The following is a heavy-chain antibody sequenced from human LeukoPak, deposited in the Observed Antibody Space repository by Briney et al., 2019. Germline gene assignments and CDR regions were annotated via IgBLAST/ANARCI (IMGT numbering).Heavy chain of an antibody. Sequence: GGSLRLSCAASGFXFNNYAINSVRQAPGKGLEWVSAMSVSGGGSYYAHSVRGRFTISRDNSKNTLYLQMNSLRAEDTAVYYCAKDGNIVATITFDYWGQGTLVTVSS. V-gene: IGHV3-23*01. CDR3: AKDGNIVATITFDY. D-gene: IGHD5-12*01. CDR1: GFXFNNYA. CDR2: MSVSGGGS. J-gene: IGHJ4*02.